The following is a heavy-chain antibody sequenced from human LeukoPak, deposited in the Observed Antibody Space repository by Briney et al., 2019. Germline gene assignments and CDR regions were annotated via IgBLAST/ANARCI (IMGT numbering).Heavy chain of an antibody. CDR2: IWYDGSNK. D-gene: IGHD6-6*01. V-gene: IGHV3-33*06. CDR1: GFTFSSYG. CDR3: AKSPQAYSSSSLAWFDP. Sequence: GGSLRLSCAASGFTFSSYGMHWVRQAPGKGLEWVAVIWYDGSNKYCADSVKGRFTISRDNSKNTLYLQMNSLRAEDTAVYYCAKSPQAYSSSSLAWFDPWGQGTLVTVSS. J-gene: IGHJ5*02.